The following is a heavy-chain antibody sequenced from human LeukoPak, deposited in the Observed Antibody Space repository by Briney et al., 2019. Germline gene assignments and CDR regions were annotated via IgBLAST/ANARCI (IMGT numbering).Heavy chain of an antibody. J-gene: IGHJ4*02. D-gene: IGHD5-18*01. Sequence: GRSLGLSCAASGFTFCSYGMHWLRQAPGKGLEWVAVIWYDGSNKYYADSVKGRFTISRDNSKNTLYLQMNSLRAEDTAVYYCAREVDTAMVYIDYWGQGTLVTVSS. CDR3: AREVDTAMVYIDY. CDR2: IWYDGSNK. CDR1: GFTFCSYG. V-gene: IGHV3-33*01.